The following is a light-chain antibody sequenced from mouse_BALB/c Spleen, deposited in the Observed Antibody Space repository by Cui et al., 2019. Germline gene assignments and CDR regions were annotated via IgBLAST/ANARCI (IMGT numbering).Light chain of an antibody. V-gene: IGKV14-100*01. J-gene: IGKJ2*01. CDR3: VQYAQFPYT. Sequence: EILMTQSPSSMSVSPGDTVSITCHASQGISSNIGWLHQKPGKSFKGLIYHGTNLEDGVPSRFSGSGSGADYSLTISSLESEDFADYYCVQYAQFPYTFGGGTKLEIK. CDR1: QGISSN. CDR2: HGT.